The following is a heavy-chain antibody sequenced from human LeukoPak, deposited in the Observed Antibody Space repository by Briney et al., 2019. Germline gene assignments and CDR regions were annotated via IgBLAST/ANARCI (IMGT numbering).Heavy chain of an antibody. CDR2: MYSGGAT. CDR1: GVTVSSSY. J-gene: IGHJ4*02. D-gene: IGHD2-15*01. V-gene: IGHV3-66*01. Sequence: GGSLRLSCAASGVTVSSSYMSWVRQAPGQGLEWVSIMYSGGATDYADSVKGRFTISRDNAKNSLYLQMNSLRAEDTAVYYCARGGGWSRQRGFDYWGQGTLVTVSS. CDR3: ARGGGWSRQRGFDY.